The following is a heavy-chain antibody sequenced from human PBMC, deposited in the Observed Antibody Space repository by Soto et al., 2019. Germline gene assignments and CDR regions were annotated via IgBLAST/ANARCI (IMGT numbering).Heavy chain of an antibody. V-gene: IGHV3-30*18. CDR1: GFTFSSYG. CDR3: AKRRDGYYYYGMDV. CDR2: ISYDGSNK. Sequence: QVQLVESGGGVVQPGRSLRLSCAASGFTFSSYGMHWVRQAPGKGLEWVAVISYDGSNKYYADSVKGRFTISRDNSKNTLYLQMNSLRAEDTAVYYCAKRRDGYYYYGMDVWGQGTTVTVSS. J-gene: IGHJ6*02.